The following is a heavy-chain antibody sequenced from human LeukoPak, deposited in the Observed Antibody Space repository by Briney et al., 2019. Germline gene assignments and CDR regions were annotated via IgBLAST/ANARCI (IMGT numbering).Heavy chain of an antibody. CDR3: AAQDCGGDRYPAPFQH. CDR1: GFTFSDYY. CDR2: ISSSSSYT. J-gene: IGHJ1*01. D-gene: IGHD2-21*02. Sequence: GGSLRLSCAASGFTFSDYYMSWIRQAPGKGLEWVSYISSSSSYTNYADSVKGRFTISRDNAKNSLYLQMNSPRAEDTAVYYCAAQDCGGDRYPAPFQHWGQGTLVTVSS. V-gene: IGHV3-11*03.